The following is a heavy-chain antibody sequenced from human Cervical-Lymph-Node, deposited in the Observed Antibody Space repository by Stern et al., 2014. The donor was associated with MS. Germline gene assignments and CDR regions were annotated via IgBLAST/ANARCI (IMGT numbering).Heavy chain of an antibody. D-gene: IGHD3-16*01. J-gene: IGHJ4*02. CDR3: ARGGGTDSPTYDY. CDR2: IFHPGYT. CDR1: GASLSGVNW. Sequence: QVQLQESGPGLVKPSGTLSLTCTVSGASLSGVNWWTWVRQPPGKGLVWIGEIFHPGYTNYNPSLRSRVVMLVDSSKSQFSLQRPSVTAADTAVYYCARGGGTDSPTYDYWGQGTLVTVS. V-gene: IGHV4-4*02.